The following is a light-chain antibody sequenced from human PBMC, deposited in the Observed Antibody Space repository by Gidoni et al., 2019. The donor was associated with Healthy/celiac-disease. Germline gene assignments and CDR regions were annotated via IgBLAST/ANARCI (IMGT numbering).Light chain of an antibody. CDR2: DAS. CDR1: QSVSSY. J-gene: IGKJ2*01. CDR3: QQRSNWPRYT. Sequence: DIVLTQSPATLSLSPGERATLSCRASQSVSSYLAWYQQKPGQAPRHLIYDASNRATGIPARFSGSGSGTDFTLTISSLEPEDFAVYYCQQRSNWPRYTFGQGTKLEIK. V-gene: IGKV3-11*01.